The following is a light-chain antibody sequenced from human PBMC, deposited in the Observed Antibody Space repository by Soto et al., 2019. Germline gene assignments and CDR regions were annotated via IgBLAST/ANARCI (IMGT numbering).Light chain of an antibody. CDR2: WAS. J-gene: IGKJ1*01. CDR1: QSVLYSSNNTNY. CDR3: QQYYSTPRT. V-gene: IGKV4-1*01. Sequence: DIVMTQSPDSLAVSLGERATINCKSSQSVLYSSNNTNYLAWYQQKPGQPPKLLIYWASTRESRVPARFSGSGSGTDFTPTISSLQAEDVAVYYCQQYYSTPRTFGQGTKVEIK.